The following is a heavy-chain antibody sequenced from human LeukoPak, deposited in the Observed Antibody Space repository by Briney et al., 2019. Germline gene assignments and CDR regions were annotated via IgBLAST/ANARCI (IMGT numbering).Heavy chain of an antibody. D-gene: IGHD3-22*01. V-gene: IGHV4-31*03. CDR3: ARSAERITMIVVVPGYFDL. J-gene: IGHJ2*01. CDR2: IYYSGST. Sequence: SETLSLTCTVSGGSISSGGYYWSWIRQHPGKGLEWIVYIYYSGSTYYNPSLKSRVTISVYTAKNQFSLKLSSVTAADTAVYYCARSAERITMIVVVPGYFDLWGRGTLVTVSS. CDR1: GGSISSGGYY.